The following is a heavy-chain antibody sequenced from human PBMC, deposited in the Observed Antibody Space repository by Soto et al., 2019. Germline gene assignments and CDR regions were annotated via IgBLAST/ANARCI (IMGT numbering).Heavy chain of an antibody. V-gene: IGHV3-33*01. D-gene: IGHD3-10*01. CDR1: GFTFSSYG. CDR2: IWYDGSNK. CDR3: ARDPGPSSVGYWYFDL. J-gene: IGHJ2*01. Sequence: QVQLVESGGGVVQPGRSLRLSCAASGFTFSSYGMHWVRQAPGKGLEWVAVIWYDGSNKYYADSVKGRFTISRDNSKNTLYLQMNSLRAEATAVYYCARDPGPSSVGYWYFDLWGRGTLVTVSS.